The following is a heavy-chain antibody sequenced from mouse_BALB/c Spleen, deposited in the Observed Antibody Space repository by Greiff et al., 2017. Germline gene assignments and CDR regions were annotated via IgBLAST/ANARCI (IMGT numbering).Heavy chain of an antibody. CDR1: GFTFSSYT. Sequence: EVQVVESGGGLVKPGGSLKLSCAASGFTFSSYTMSWVRQTPEKRLEWVATISSGGSYTYYPDSVKGRFTISRDNAKNTLYLQMSSLKSEDTAMYYCTRDKFTTGEAWFAYWGQGTLVTVSA. V-gene: IGHV5-6-4*01. D-gene: IGHD1-1*01. CDR2: ISSGGSYT. CDR3: TRDKFTTGEAWFAY. J-gene: IGHJ3*01.